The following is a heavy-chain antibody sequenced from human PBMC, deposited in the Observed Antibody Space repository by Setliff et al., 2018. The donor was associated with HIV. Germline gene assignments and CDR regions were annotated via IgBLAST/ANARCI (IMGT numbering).Heavy chain of an antibody. Sequence: RASVKVSCKASGGIFRREAISWVRQAPGQGLEWMGGIIPIFGTTNYAQKFQGRVTITADKSTTTSYMELSSLRSEDTAVYYCARARDNGDYYYYYYMDVWGKGTTVTVSS. CDR3: ARARDNGDYYYYYYMDV. CDR2: IIPIFGTT. D-gene: IGHD2-8*01. J-gene: IGHJ6*03. V-gene: IGHV1-69*06. CDR1: GGIFRREA.